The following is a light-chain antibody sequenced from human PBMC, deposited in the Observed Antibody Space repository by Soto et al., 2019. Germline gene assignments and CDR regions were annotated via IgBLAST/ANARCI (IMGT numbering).Light chain of an antibody. Sequence: DIVMTQSPDSLAVSLGERATINCKSSQSLFYSSNNKNYLVWYQHKPGQPPNLLIYWASTRESGVPDRFSGSGSGTDFTLTISSLQAEDVAVYYCQQYYSAPTFGQGTKVEIK. V-gene: IGKV4-1*01. J-gene: IGKJ1*01. CDR3: QQYYSAPT. CDR1: QSLFYSSNNKNY. CDR2: WAS.